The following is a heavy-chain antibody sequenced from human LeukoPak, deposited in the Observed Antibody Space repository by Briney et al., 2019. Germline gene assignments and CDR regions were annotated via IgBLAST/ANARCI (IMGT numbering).Heavy chain of an antibody. D-gene: IGHD3-10*01. V-gene: IGHV4-61*02. CDR3: ARGPYGSGSYYVYYYYYMDV. CDR1: GGSLNSSSYY. J-gene: IGHJ6*03. Sequence: SQTLSLTCTVSGGSLNSSSYYWSWIRQPAGKGLEWIGRIYTSGSTNYNPSLKSRVTISVDTSKNQFSLMLSSVTAADTAVYYCARGPYGSGSYYVYYYYYMDVWGKGTTVTVSS. CDR2: IYTSGST.